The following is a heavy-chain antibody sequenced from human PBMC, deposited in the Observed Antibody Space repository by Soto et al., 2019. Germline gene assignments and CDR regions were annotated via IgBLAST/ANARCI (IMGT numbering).Heavy chain of an antibody. J-gene: IGHJ4*02. D-gene: IGHD1-26*01. CDR3: ARDGARRSGIDY. V-gene: IGHV4-30-4*01. Sequence: QVQLQESGPGLVKPSQTLSLTCTVSGGSISSGDYYWSWIRKPPGKGLEWIGYIYYSGSTYYNPSRKSRVTISVDTSKNQFSLKLSSVTAADTAVYYCARDGARRSGIDYWGQGTLVTVSS. CDR2: IYYSGST. CDR1: GGSISSGDYY.